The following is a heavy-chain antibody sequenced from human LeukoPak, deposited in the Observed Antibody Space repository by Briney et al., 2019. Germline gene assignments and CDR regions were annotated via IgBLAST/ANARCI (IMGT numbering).Heavy chain of an antibody. V-gene: IGHV3-23*01. D-gene: IGHD5-18*01. CDR2: ISGSGSTT. J-gene: IGHJ4*02. CDR1: EFSFSGYA. CDR3: SKRTRGYNYGPSDY. Sequence: GGSLRLSCAASEFSFSGYAMSWVRQAPGKGLEWVSTISGSGSTTWYTDSVKGRFTISRDNSKDTLFLQMNSLRAEDTAVYYCSKRTRGYNYGPSDYWGQGTRVTVSS.